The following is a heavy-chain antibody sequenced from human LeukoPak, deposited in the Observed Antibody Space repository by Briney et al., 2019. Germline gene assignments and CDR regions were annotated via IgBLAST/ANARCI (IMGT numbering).Heavy chain of an antibody. D-gene: IGHD2-15*01. CDR1: GFTFSSYA. Sequence: GGSLRLSCAASGFTFSSYAMHWVRQAPGKGLEWVSGISWNSGSIGYADSVKGRFTISRDNAKNSLYLQMNSLRAEDTALYYCARSSRVVVVAAIDYWGQGILVTVSS. V-gene: IGHV3-9*01. J-gene: IGHJ4*02. CDR2: ISWNSGSI. CDR3: ARSSRVVVVAAIDY.